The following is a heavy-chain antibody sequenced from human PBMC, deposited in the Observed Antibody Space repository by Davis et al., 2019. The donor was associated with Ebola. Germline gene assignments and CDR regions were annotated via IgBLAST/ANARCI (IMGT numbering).Heavy chain of an antibody. CDR1: GYTFTAYY. CDR2: VSGNNGKT. D-gene: IGHD5-18*01. CDR3: ANARYSYGAAYFDN. J-gene: IGHJ4*02. V-gene: IGHV1-18*04. Sequence: ASVKVSCKASGYTFTAYYIHWVRQAPGQGLEWMGWVSGNNGKTDYAQKFQGRVTMTTDTSTSTAYMELRSLTSDDTAIYYCANARYSYGAAYFDNWGRGVVVSVTS.